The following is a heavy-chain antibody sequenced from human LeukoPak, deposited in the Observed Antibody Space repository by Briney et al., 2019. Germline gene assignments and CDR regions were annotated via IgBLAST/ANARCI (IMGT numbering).Heavy chain of an antibody. J-gene: IGHJ4*02. CDR3: ARGVTMIVVASFDY. CDR1: GDSINTYY. Sequence: SETLSLTCTVSGDSINTYYWSWIRQPPGKGLEWIGSIYYSGSTYYNPSLKSRVTISVDTSKNQFSLKLSSVTAADTAVYYCARGVTMIVVASFDYWGQGTLVTVSS. CDR2: IYYSGST. V-gene: IGHV4-59*12. D-gene: IGHD3-22*01.